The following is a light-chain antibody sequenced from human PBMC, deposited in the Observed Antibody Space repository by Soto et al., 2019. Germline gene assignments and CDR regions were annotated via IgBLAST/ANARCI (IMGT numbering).Light chain of an antibody. J-gene: IGKJ1*01. V-gene: IGKV3-11*01. CDR2: DAS. CDR3: QQRSNWPRGT. CDR1: QSVRSY. Sequence: EILLTQSPATLSLSPGERATLSCRASQSVRSYLAWYQQKPGQAPRLLIYDASNRATGIPARFSGSGSGTDFTLTIRSLEPEDFAVYYCQQRSNWPRGTFGQGTKVEIK.